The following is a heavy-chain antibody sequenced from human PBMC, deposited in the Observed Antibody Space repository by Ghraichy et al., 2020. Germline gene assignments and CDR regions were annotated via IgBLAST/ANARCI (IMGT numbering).Heavy chain of an antibody. CDR3: ARAKYGSVR. V-gene: IGHV3-7*03. CDR2: IKQDGSEK. D-gene: IGHD3-10*01. J-gene: IGHJ4*02. Sequence: GGSLRLSCAASGFTFSRYWMSWVRQAPGKGLEWVANIKQDGSEKYYVDSVKGRFTISRDNAKNSLYLQMNSLRAEDTAVYYCARAKYGSVRWGQGTLVTVSS. CDR1: GFTFSRYW.